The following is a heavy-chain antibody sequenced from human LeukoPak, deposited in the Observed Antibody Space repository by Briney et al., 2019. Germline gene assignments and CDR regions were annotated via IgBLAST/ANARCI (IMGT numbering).Heavy chain of an antibody. CDR2: IYYSGST. CDR1: GGSISSSSYY. J-gene: IGHJ3*02. D-gene: IGHD4-11*01. Sequence: SETLSLTCTVSGGSISSSSYYWGWIRQPPGKGLEWIGCIYYSGSTYYNPSLKSRVTISVDTSKNQFSLKLSSVTAADTAVYYCARHGLQVDAFDIWGQGTMVTVSS. CDR3: ARHGLQVDAFDI. V-gene: IGHV4-39*01.